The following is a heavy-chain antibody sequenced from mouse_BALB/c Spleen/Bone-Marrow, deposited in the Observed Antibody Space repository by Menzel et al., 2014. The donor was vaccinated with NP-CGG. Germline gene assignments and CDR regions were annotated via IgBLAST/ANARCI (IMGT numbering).Heavy chain of an antibody. CDR1: GFTFSNFA. CDR3: ARGYDYDFDY. Sequence: EVKLVESGGGLVKPGGSLKLSCAASGFTFSNFAMSWVRQTPDKRLEWVASISSGGSAYYPDSVKGRLSISRDNARDILFLQMSSLSSEDTAMYYCARGYDYDFDYWGQGTTLTVSS. J-gene: IGHJ2*01. CDR2: ISSGGSA. D-gene: IGHD2-4*01. V-gene: IGHV5-6-5*01.